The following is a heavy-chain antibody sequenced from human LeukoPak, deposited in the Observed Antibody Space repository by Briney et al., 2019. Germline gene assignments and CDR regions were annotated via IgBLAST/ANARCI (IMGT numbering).Heavy chain of an antibody. CDR2: INSSGYTI. J-gene: IGHJ4*02. CDR1: GFTFSDYY. V-gene: IGHV3-11*04. D-gene: IGHD2-15*01. CDR3: VRVQVVVAAFDY. Sequence: GGSLRLSCAASGFTFSDYYMSWIRQAPGKRLEWVSYINSSGYTIYYADSVKGRFTISRDNAKNSLYLQMNSLRAEDTAVYYCVRVQVVVAAFDYWGQGTLVTVSS.